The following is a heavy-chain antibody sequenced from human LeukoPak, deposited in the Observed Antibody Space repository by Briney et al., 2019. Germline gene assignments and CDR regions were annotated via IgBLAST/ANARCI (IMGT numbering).Heavy chain of an antibody. CDR2: ISSSSSYI. CDR1: GFTFSSYS. CDR3: ARFLVPIPDCSGGSCYFPPFDY. V-gene: IGHV3-21*01. D-gene: IGHD2-15*01. Sequence: GGSLRLSCAASGFTFSSYSMNWVRQAPGKGLEWVSSISSSSSYIYYADSVKGRFTISRDNAKNSLYLQMNSLRAEDTAVYYCARFLVPIPDCSGGSCYFPPFDYWGQGTLVTVSS. J-gene: IGHJ4*02.